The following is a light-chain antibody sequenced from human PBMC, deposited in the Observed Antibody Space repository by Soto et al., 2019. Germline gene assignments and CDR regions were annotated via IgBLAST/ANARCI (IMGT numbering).Light chain of an antibody. V-gene: IGKV3-20*01. CDR1: QSVSVNS. CDR2: AAS. CDR3: QHYGGSPFT. Sequence: EIVLTQSPGTLSLSPGERATLSCRASQSVSVNSLAWYQQKGGQAPRLLIYAASTRATGVPDRFSGTGSGTDFALTISRLETDDSAVYYCQHYGGSPFTFGRRTKVDI. J-gene: IGKJ3*01.